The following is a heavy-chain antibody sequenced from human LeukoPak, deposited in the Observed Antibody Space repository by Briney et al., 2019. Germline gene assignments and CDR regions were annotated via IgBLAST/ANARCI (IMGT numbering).Heavy chain of an antibody. Sequence: PGGSLRLSCAASGFTFSSYWMSWVRQAPGKGLEWIGSIYYSGSTYYNPSLKSRVTISVDTSKNQFSLKLSSVTAADTAVYYCARSPNSGRRYYFDYWGQGTLVTVSS. D-gene: IGHD1-26*01. CDR2: IYYSGST. CDR3: ARSPNSGRRYYFDY. J-gene: IGHJ4*02. CDR1: GFTFSSYW. V-gene: IGHV4-4*02.